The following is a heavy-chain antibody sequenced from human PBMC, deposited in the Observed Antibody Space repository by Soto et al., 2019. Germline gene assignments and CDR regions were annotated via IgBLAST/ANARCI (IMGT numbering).Heavy chain of an antibody. D-gene: IGHD6-19*01. V-gene: IGHV3-21*06. CDR3: AKFTEPGYSSIWYYFEY. CDR1: GFTFSGYS. CDR2: ISSRSTNI. Sequence: XGSLRLSCVGSGFTFSGYSMAWVRQAPGMGLEWVASISSRSTNIDYADSVKGRFTISRDNAKNLVSLQMSSLRGEDTALYYCAKFTEPGYSSIWYYFEYWGQGTPVTVSS. J-gene: IGHJ4*02.